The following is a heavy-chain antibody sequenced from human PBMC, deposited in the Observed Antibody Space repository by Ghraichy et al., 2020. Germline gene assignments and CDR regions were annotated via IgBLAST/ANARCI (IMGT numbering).Heavy chain of an antibody. Sequence: GGSLRLSCVASGFTFSSYAMSWVRQAPGKGLEWVSVITSGSGAVTYYDDSVKGRFTISRDNSKNTLYLQMNSLRAEDTALYYFVKDPPLSGPGKNWFDPWGQGTLVTGSS. CDR1: GFTFSSYA. D-gene: IGHD1-26*01. CDR2: ITSGSGAVT. J-gene: IGHJ5*01. CDR3: VKDPPLSGPGKNWFDP. V-gene: IGHV3-23*01.